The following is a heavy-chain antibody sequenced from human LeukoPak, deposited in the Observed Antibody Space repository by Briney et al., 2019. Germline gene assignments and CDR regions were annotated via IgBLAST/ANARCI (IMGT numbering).Heavy chain of an antibody. D-gene: IGHD2-15*01. CDR3: AKRGGPLDY. J-gene: IGHJ4*02. Sequence: QPGGSLRLSCAVSGFTVSSCAMSWLRQAPGKGLQWVSSISASGGSTYYADSVKGRFTISRDKSKNTVYLQMNSLRADDTAVYYCAKRGGPLDYWGQGTLVTVSS. V-gene: IGHV3-23*01. CDR1: GFTVSSCA. CDR2: ISASGGST.